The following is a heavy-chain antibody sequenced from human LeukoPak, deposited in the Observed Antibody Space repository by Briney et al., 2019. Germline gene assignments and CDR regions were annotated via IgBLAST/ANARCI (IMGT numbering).Heavy chain of an antibody. CDR1: GYTFTSYY. V-gene: IGHV1-46*01. D-gene: IGHD3-22*01. J-gene: IGHJ4*02. CDR3: ARGAYYYDSSGYYPREFDY. CDR2: INPSGGST. Sequence: ASVKVSCKASGYTFTSYYMHWVRQAPGQGLEWMGIINPSGGSTSYAQKFQGRVTMARDTSTSTVYMELSSLRSEDTAVYYCARGAYYYDSSGYYPREFDYWGQGTLVTVSS.